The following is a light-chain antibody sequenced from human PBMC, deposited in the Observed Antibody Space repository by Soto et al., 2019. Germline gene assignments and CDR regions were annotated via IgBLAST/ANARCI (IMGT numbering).Light chain of an antibody. J-gene: IGKJ1*01. CDR1: QSVGSSY. Sequence: EIVLTQSPGTLSLSPGERATLSCRASQSVGSSYLAWYQQKPGQAPRLLIYGTSSRATDIPDRFSGSGSGTDFTLTISRLDPEDVALYYCQQYGSSPSTFGQGSKVEIK. V-gene: IGKV3-20*01. CDR2: GTS. CDR3: QQYGSSPST.